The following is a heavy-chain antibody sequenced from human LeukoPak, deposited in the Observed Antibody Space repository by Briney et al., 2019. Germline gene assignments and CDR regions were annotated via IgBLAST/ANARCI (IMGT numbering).Heavy chain of an antibody. Sequence: GGSLRLSCAASGFTLSYWMSWVRQAPGKGLEWVANIKYDGSEKDYVDSVKGRFTISRDNAKNSLYLQMNSLRAEDTAVYYCARDIAAHGLFFDYWGQGTLVTVSS. CDR2: IKYDGSEK. D-gene: IGHD6-13*01. J-gene: IGHJ4*02. V-gene: IGHV3-7*01. CDR1: GFTLSYW. CDR3: ARDIAAHGLFFDY.